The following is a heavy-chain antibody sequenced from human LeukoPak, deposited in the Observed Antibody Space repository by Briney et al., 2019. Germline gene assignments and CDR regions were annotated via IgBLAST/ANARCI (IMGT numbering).Heavy chain of an antibody. CDR1: GGTFSSYA. Sequence: ASVKVSCKASGGTFSSYAISWVRQAPGQGLEWMGGIIPIFGTANYAQKFQGRVTITTDESTSTAYMELSSLRSEDTAVYYCARISGYSYGGQNGVDAFDIWGQGTMVTVSS. V-gene: IGHV1-69*05. CDR3: ARISGYSYGGQNGVDAFDI. J-gene: IGHJ3*02. D-gene: IGHD5-18*01. CDR2: IIPIFGTA.